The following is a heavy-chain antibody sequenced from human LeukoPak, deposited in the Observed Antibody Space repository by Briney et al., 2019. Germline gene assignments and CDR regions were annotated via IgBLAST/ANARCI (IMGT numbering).Heavy chain of an antibody. J-gene: IGHJ4*02. Sequence: GGSLRLSCAGSGFTFSSYNMNWVRQAPGKGLEWVSYISSSSSTIYYADSVKGRFTISRDNAKNSLYLQMNSLRAEDTAVYYCARRGGDLPLDYWGQGTLVTVSS. CDR1: GFTFSSYN. V-gene: IGHV3-48*04. CDR3: ARRGGDLPLDY. D-gene: IGHD2-21*02. CDR2: ISSSSSTI.